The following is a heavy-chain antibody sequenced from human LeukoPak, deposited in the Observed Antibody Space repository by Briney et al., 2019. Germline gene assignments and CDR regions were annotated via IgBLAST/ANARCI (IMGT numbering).Heavy chain of an antibody. Sequence: ASVKVSCKASGYTFTGYYMHWVRQAPGQGLEWMGWINPNSGGTNYAQKFQGRVTMTRDTSISTAYMELSRLRSDDTAVYYCASGKLGYYYGSGSFRAPVADDAFDIWGQGTMVTVSS. J-gene: IGHJ3*02. CDR1: GYTFTGYY. CDR2: INPNSGGT. V-gene: IGHV1-2*02. CDR3: ASGKLGYYYGSGSFRAPVADDAFDI. D-gene: IGHD3-10*01.